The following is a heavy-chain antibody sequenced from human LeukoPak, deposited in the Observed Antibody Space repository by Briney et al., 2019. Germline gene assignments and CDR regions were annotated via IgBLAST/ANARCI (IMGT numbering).Heavy chain of an antibody. D-gene: IGHD3-9*01. Sequence: GTSVKVSCKASGFTFTSSAVQWVRQARGQRLEWIGWIVVGSGNTNYAQKFQERVTITRDMSTSTAYMELSSLRSEDTAVYYCAAGGQSRYFDWLLPEPYYFDYWGQGTLVTVSS. CDR3: AAGGQSRYFDWLLPEPYYFDY. V-gene: IGHV1-58*01. CDR1: GFTFTSSA. CDR2: IVVGSGNT. J-gene: IGHJ4*02.